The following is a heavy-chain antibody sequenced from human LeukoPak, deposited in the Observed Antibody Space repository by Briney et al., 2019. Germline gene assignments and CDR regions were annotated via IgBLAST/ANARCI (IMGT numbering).Heavy chain of an antibody. Sequence: SETLSLTCTVSGGSISSYYWSWIRQPPGKGLEWIGYIYYSGTTNYNPSLKSRVTISVDRSKNQFSLKLSSVTAADTAVYYCASSSWYNYYFDYWGQGTLVTVSS. CDR1: GGSISSYY. CDR2: IYYSGTT. CDR3: ASSSWYNYYFDY. V-gene: IGHV4-59*12. J-gene: IGHJ4*02. D-gene: IGHD6-13*01.